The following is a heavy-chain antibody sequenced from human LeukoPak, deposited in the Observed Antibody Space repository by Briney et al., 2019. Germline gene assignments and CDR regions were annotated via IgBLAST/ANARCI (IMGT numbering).Heavy chain of an antibody. J-gene: IGHJ5*02. CDR3: AREAWFDP. CDR1: GFTFSSYA. V-gene: IGHV3-30*04. Sequence: GGSLRPSCAASGFTFSSYAMHWVRQAPGKGLEWVAVISYDGSNKYYADSVKGRFTISRDNSKNTPYLQMNSLRAEDTAVYYCAREAWFDPWGQGTLVTVSS. CDR2: ISYDGSNK.